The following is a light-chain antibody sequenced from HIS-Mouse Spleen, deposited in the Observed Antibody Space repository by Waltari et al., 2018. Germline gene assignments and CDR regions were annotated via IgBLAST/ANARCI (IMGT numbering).Light chain of an antibody. CDR3: QSADSSGTYWV. J-gene: IGLJ3*02. Sequence: SYELTQPPSVLVSPGKTARITCSGDALPKHYAYWYQQKPGQAPVLVIYKDSERPSGIPERFSGSSSGTTVTLTISGVQAEDEADYYCQSADSSGTYWVFGGGTKLTVL. V-gene: IGLV3-25*03. CDR2: KDS. CDR1: ALPKHY.